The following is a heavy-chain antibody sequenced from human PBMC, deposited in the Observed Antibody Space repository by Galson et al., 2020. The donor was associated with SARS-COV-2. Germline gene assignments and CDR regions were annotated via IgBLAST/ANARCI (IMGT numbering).Heavy chain of an antibody. J-gene: IGHJ4*02. Sequence: GESLKISCAASGFTFSDYGMHWVRQAPGRGLEWVAVISYDGDNKYYTDSVKGRFTVSRDNSDKTLYLQMNSLRSEDTGVYYCAKDPLPRTGNYQIDYWGQGTLVTVSS. CDR3: AKDPLPRTGNYQIDY. CDR2: ISYDGDNK. V-gene: IGHV3-30*18. D-gene: IGHD2-2*01. CDR1: GFTFSDYG.